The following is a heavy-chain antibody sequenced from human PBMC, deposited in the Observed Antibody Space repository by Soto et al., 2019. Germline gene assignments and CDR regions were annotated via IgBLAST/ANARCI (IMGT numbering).Heavy chain of an antibody. D-gene: IGHD6-13*01. CDR3: TTDTADTGSWSYYYYGMDV. CDR2: VKSKTDGVTV. J-gene: IGHJ6*01. CDR1: GFTFSNAW. Sequence: GGSLRLSCAGSGFTFSNAWMSWVRQAPGKGLEWVGRVKSKTDGVTVDYAVNVNGRFTISRDDSKNTTYLQMNSLKTEDTAVYYCTTDTADTGSWSYYYYGMDVWGQGTTVTVSS. V-gene: IGHV3-15*01.